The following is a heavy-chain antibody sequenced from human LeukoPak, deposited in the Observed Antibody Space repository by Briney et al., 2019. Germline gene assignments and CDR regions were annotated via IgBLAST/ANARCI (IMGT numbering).Heavy chain of an antibody. CDR3: ARTAVTPGSSDAFDI. Sequence: GGSLRLSCAASGFTFSSYAMHWVRQAPGKGLEWVSIIYDIGSTYYADSVKGRFTISRDNSQNTLYLQLNSLRAEDTAVYYCARTAVTPGSSDAFDIWGQGTMVTVSS. CDR1: GFTFSSYA. D-gene: IGHD4-17*01. J-gene: IGHJ3*02. V-gene: IGHV3-53*01. CDR2: IYDIGST.